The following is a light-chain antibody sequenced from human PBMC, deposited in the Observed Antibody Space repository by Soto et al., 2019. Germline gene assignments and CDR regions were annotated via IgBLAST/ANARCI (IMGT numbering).Light chain of an antibody. Sequence: QSALTQPASVSGSPGQSIAISCTGTSSDVGAYKYVSWYQQHPGKAPKLMIYDVTDRPSGVSDRFSGSKSGNTASLTISGLQAEDEADYYCSSYTSTNTVLFGGGTKLNVL. CDR2: DVT. CDR3: SSYTSTNTVL. J-gene: IGLJ2*01. CDR1: SSDVGAYKY. V-gene: IGLV2-14*01.